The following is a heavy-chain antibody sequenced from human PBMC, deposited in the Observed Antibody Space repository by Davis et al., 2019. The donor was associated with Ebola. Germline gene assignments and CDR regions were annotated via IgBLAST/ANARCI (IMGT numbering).Heavy chain of an antibody. D-gene: IGHD2-15*01. CDR1: GYTFTSYY. J-gene: IGHJ6*02. V-gene: IGHV1-46*01. Sequence: ASVKVSCKASGYTFTSYYMHWVRQAPGQGLAWMGIINPSGGSTSYAQKFQGRVTMTRDTSTSTVYMELSSLRSEDTAVYYCARESIVVVVAAGGYYYYGMDVWGQGTTVTVSS. CDR2: INPSGGST. CDR3: ARESIVVVVAAGGYYYYGMDV.